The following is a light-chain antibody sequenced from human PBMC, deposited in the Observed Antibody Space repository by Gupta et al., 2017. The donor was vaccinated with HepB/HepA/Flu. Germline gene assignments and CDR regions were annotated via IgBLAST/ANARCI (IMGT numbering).Light chain of an antibody. Sequence: QSALPQPPSVSGSPGQSITISCTGTSSDVGGYNYVSWYQQHPGTEPKLLIDDVSNRPSGVFTRVFSSASCNKASPHPTVLQAEDEDDDYYNSYTSRSNTLVFGGGTKLTVL. J-gene: IGLJ2*01. CDR3: NSYTSRSNTLV. CDR2: DVS. V-gene: IGLV2-14*03. CDR1: SSDVGGYNY.